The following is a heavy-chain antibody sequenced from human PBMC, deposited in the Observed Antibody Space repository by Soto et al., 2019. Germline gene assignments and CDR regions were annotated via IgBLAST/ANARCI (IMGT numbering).Heavy chain of an antibody. CDR3: ARDRSIAAPYYFDY. CDR1: GYTFTSYA. V-gene: IGHV1-3*01. CDR2: INAGNGNT. J-gene: IGHJ4*02. D-gene: IGHD6-6*01. Sequence: ASVKVSCKASGYTFTSYAMHWVRQAPGQRLEWMGWINAGNGNTKYSQKFQGRVTITRDTSASTAYMELSSLRSEDTAVYYCARDRSIAAPYYFDYWGQGTLVTVSS.